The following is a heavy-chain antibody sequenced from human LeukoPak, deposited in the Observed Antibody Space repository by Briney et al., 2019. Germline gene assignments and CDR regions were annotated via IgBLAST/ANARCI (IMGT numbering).Heavy chain of an antibody. D-gene: IGHD3-9*01. CDR3: ARDLRHFDWLLCYFDY. CDR1: GFTFSSYS. J-gene: IGHJ4*02. CDR2: ISSSSSYI. Sequence: GGSLRLSCAASGFTFSSYSMNWVRQAPGKGLEWVSSISSSSSYIYYADSVKGRFTISRDNAKNSLYLQMNSRRAEDTAVYYCARDLRHFDWLLCYFDYWGQGTLVTVSS. V-gene: IGHV3-21*01.